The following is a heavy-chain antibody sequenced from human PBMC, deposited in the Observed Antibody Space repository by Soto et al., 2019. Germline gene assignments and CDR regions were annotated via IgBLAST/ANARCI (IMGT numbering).Heavy chain of an antibody. CDR1: GFTYTRYS. V-gene: IGHV3-21*06. CDR2: ISSTTNYI. Sequence: LRLSFAASGFTYTRYSMNWVRQAPGKGLEWVSSISSTTNYIYYGDSMKGRFTISRDNAKNSLYLEMNSLRAEDTAVYYCARESEDLTSNFDYWGQGTLVTVSS. CDR3: ARESEDLTSNFDY. J-gene: IGHJ4*02.